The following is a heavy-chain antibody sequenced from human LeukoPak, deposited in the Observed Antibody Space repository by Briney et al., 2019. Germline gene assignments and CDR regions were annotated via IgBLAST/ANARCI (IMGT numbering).Heavy chain of an antibody. CDR3: ARDRFGYGGNSGL. CDR1: GFTFSSTW. V-gene: IGHV3-74*01. CDR2: IHSDGSTT. J-gene: IGHJ4*02. Sequence: GGSLRLSCAASGFTFSSTWMHWFRQVPGKGPVWVSRIHSDGSTTIYADSVKGRFTISRDNSKNTLYLQMNSLRAEDTAVYYCARDRFGYGGNSGLWGQGTLVTVSS. D-gene: IGHD4-23*01.